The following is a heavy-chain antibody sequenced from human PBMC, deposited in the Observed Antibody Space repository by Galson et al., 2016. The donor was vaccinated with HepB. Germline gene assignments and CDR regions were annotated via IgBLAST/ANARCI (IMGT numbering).Heavy chain of an antibody. CDR2: IYHSGSI. Sequence: ETLSLTCAVSGISVTNTNWWSWVRQPPGGGLEWIGEIYHSGSINYNSSLGSRVTMSVDESKNQFSLTLTYVTAADTAMYYCAKNGAYCLEYLGQGTLVTVSS. D-gene: IGHD4-17*01. CDR1: GISVTNTNW. CDR3: AKNGAYCLEY. V-gene: IGHV4-4*02. J-gene: IGHJ4*02.